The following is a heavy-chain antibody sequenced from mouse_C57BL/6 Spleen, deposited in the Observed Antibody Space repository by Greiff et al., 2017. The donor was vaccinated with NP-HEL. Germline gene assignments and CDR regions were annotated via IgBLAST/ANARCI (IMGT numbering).Heavy chain of an antibody. CDR1: GFTFSSYA. D-gene: IGHD1-1*01. J-gene: IGHJ1*03. CDR2: ISDGGSYT. CDR3: ARDRPTVVATHWYFDV. Sequence: EVNLVESGGGLVKPGGSLKLSCAASGFTFSSYAMSWVRQTPEKRLEWVATISDGGSYTYYPDNVKGRFTISRDNAKNNLYLQMSHLKSEDTAMYYCARDRPTVVATHWYFDVWGTGTTVTVSS. V-gene: IGHV5-4*01.